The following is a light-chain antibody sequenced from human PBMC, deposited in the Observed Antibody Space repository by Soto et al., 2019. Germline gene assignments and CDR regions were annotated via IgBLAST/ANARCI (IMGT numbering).Light chain of an antibody. V-gene: IGKV3-20*01. Sequence: EIVLTQSPGTLSLSPGERATLSCRVSQTVTRSSLAISGSYLAWYQQKPGQAPRLLIYGASSRATGIPDRFSGSGSGTDFTLTISRLEPEDFAVYYCQQYGTSPWTFGQGTKVEVK. CDR3: QQYGTSPWT. J-gene: IGKJ1*01. CDR1: QTVTRSSLAISGSY. CDR2: GAS.